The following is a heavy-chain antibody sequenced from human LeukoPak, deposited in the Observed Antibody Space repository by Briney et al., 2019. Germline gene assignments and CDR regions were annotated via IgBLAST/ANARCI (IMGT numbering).Heavy chain of an antibody. V-gene: IGHV3-21*01. D-gene: IGHD4-17*01. CDR2: ISSSSSYI. CDR3: ARDIGEEYVY. Sequence: GGSLRLSCAASGFTFSSYSMNWVRPAPGKGLEWVSSISSSSSYIYYADSVKVRFTISRDNAKNSLYLQMNSLRAEDTAVYYCARDIGEEYVYCGQGALVTVSS. CDR1: GFTFSSYS. J-gene: IGHJ4*02.